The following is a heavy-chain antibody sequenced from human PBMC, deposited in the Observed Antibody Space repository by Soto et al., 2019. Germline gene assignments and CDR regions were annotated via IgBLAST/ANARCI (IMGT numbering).Heavy chain of an antibody. D-gene: IGHD3-3*02. CDR3: ARHSLALRKNNWFDP. Sequence: SETLSLTCTVSGGSISSSSYYWGWIRQPPGKGLEWIGSIYYSGSTYYNPSLESRVTISVDTSKNQFSPKLSSVTAADTALYFCARHSLALRKNNWFDPWGQGFMVTVSS. V-gene: IGHV4-39*01. CDR2: IYYSGST. CDR1: GGSISSSSYY. J-gene: IGHJ5*02.